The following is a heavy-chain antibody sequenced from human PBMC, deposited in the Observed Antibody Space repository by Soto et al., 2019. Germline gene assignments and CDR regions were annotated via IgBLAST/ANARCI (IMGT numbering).Heavy chain of an antibody. V-gene: IGHV5-51*01. CDR1: GYSFTSYW. CDR3: AVAYCGGDCYSEEYFQH. CDR2: IYPGDSDT. Sequence: PGESLKISCKGSGYSFTSYWIGWVRQMPGKGLEWMGIIYPGDSDTRYSPSFQGQVTISADKSISTAYLQWSSLKASDTAMYYCAVAYCGGDCYSEEYFQHWGQGTLVTVSS. J-gene: IGHJ1*01. D-gene: IGHD2-21*02.